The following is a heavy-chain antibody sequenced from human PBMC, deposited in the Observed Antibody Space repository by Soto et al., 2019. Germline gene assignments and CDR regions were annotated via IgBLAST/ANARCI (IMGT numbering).Heavy chain of an antibody. CDR1: GYTFTSYY. CDR3: ARVEAVENGKIYGMDV. V-gene: IGHV1-46*01. Sequence: ASVKFCKASGYTFTSYYMHWVRQAPGQGLEWMGIINPSGGSTSYAQKFQGRVTMTRDTSTSTVYMELSSLRSEDTAVYYCARVEAVENGKIYGMDVWGQGTTVTAP. J-gene: IGHJ6*02. D-gene: IGHD1-1*01. CDR2: INPSGGST.